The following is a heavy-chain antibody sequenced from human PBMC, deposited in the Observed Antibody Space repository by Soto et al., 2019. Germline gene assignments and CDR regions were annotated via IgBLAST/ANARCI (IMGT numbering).Heavy chain of an antibody. CDR3: ARVRGAARSEYAFDI. Sequence: SETLSLTCTVSGGSISSYYWSWIRQPPGKGLEWIGYIYYSGSTNYNPSLKSRVTISVDTSKNQFSLKLSSVTAADTAVYYCARVRGAARSEYAFDIWGQGTMVTVSS. CDR2: IYYSGST. D-gene: IGHD6-6*01. CDR1: GGSISSYY. V-gene: IGHV4-59*01. J-gene: IGHJ3*02.